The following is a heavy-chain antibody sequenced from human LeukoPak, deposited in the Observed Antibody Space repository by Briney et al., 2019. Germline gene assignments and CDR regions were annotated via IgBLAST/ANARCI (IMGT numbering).Heavy chain of an antibody. CDR1: GGSISSSSYY. CDR2: IYYSGST. V-gene: IGHV4-39*01. D-gene: IGHD4-17*01. Sequence: SETLSLTCTVSGGSISSSSYYWGWIRQSPGKGLEWIGSIYYSGSTYYNPSLKSRVTISVDTSKNQFSLKLSSVTAADTAVYYCASPNTPDYGPYYFDYWGQGTLVTVSS. J-gene: IGHJ4*02. CDR3: ASPNTPDYGPYYFDY.